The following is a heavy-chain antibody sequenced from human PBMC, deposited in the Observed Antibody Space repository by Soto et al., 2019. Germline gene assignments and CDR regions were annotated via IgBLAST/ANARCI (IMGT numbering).Heavy chain of an antibody. V-gene: IGHV3-23*01. D-gene: IGHD3-9*01. Sequence: EVQLLGSGGGLVHPGGSLRLSCAASGFAFRNYGMSWVRQAPGKGLKWVSTISGSGGSTYYADSVKCRFTISRDNSKNTLYLQMNSLRAEDTAIYYCATDTFDVPPGFDYWGQGTLVTVSS. J-gene: IGHJ4*02. CDR1: GFAFRNYG. CDR2: ISGSGGST. CDR3: ATDTFDVPPGFDY.